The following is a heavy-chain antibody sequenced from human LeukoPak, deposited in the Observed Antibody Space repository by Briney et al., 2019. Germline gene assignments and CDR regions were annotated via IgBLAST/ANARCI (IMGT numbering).Heavy chain of an antibody. CDR2: IYYSGST. J-gene: IGHJ4*02. D-gene: IGHD1-26*01. CDR1: GGSISSGDYY. CDR3: ARYQGGATVDY. Sequence: SETLSLTCTVSGGSISSGDYYWSWIRQPPGKGVEWIGYIYYSGSTYYNPSLKGRVTISVDTSKNQFSLKLSSVTAADTAVYYCARYQGGATVDYWGQGTLVTVSS. V-gene: IGHV4-30-4*01.